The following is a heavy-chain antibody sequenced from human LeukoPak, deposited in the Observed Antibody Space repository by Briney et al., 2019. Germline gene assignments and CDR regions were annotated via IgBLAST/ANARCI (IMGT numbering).Heavy chain of an antibody. CDR3: AKVAIWSARHFDY. V-gene: IGHV3-30*02. Sequence: GGSLRLSCAASGFTFSSYGMHWVRQAPGKGLEWVAFIRYDGSNKYYADSVRGRSTISRDNSKNTLYLQMNSLRAEDTALYYCAKVAIWSARHFDYWGQGTLVTVSS. CDR1: GFTFSSYG. CDR2: IRYDGSNK. D-gene: IGHD3-10*01. J-gene: IGHJ4*02.